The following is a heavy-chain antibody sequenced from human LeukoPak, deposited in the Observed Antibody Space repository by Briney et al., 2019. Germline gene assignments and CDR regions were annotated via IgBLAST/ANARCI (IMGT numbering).Heavy chain of an antibody. CDR3: ARLTTEIDY. Sequence: SETLSLTCTVSGGSISSSSYYWGWIRQPPGKGLEWIGSIYYSGSTYYNPSLKSRVTISVDTSKNQFSLKLSSATAADTAVYYCARLTTEIDYWGQGTLVTVSS. CDR1: GGSISSSSYY. D-gene: IGHD4-17*01. J-gene: IGHJ4*02. V-gene: IGHV4-39*07. CDR2: IYYSGST.